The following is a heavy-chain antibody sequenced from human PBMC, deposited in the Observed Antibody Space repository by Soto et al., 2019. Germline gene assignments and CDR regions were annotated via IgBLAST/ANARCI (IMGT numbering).Heavy chain of an antibody. V-gene: IGHV3-23*01. J-gene: IGHJ4*02. Sequence: EVRLLESGGGLVQPGGSLRLSCAASGFTFSNFPMGWVRQAPGKGLEWVSRISAINTGTDYADSVKGRFSISIDNCKNAVYMQMNSVRADDTALYYCERREAVAGANDYWGQGTLVTVSS. CDR2: ISAINTGT. CDR3: ERREAVAGANDY. D-gene: IGHD6-19*01. CDR1: GFTFSNFP.